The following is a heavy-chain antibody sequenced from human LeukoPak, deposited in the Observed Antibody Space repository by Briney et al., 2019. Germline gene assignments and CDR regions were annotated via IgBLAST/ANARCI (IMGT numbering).Heavy chain of an antibody. CDR1: GFTFSSYA. D-gene: IGHD4-17*01. V-gene: IGHV3-30-3*01. Sequence: GGSLRLSCAASGFTFSSYAMHWVRQAPGKGLEWVAVISYDGSNKYYADSVKGRFTISRDNSKNTLYLQMNSLRAEDTAVYYCARDLRGYYGDSLNYWGQGTLVTVSS. J-gene: IGHJ4*02. CDR3: ARDLRGYYGDSLNY. CDR2: ISYDGSNK.